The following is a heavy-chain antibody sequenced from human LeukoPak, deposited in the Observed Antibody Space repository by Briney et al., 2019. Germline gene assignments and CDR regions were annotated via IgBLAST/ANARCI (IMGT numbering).Heavy chain of an antibody. J-gene: IGHJ4*02. CDR1: EFSFSSYG. Sequence: PGGSLRLSCTASEFSFSSYGMHWVRQTPGKGLKGVAVIWYDGSKRYYADSVKGRLTITRENSKNTEYLQMNSLRAEDTAVYYCARDRKRGRDFDYWGQGTLVSVSS. CDR2: IWYDGSKR. V-gene: IGHV3-33*01. D-gene: IGHD3-10*01. CDR3: ARDRKRGRDFDY.